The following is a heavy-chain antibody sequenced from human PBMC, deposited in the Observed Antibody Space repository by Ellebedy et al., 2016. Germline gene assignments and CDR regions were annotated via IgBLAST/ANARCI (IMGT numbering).Heavy chain of an antibody. CDR2: VYYSGST. Sequence: SETLSLTCTVSGGSISSYYWSWIRQPPGKGLEWIGYVYYSGSTNYNPSLKSRVTISVDTSKNQFSLKLSSVTAADTAVYYCARTDTAMVYFDYWGQGTLVTVYS. D-gene: IGHD5-18*01. J-gene: IGHJ4*02. V-gene: IGHV4-59*08. CDR1: GGSISSYY. CDR3: ARTDTAMVYFDY.